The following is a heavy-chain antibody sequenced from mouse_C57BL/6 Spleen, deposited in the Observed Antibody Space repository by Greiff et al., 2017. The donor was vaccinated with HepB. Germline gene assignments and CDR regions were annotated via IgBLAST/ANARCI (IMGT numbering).Heavy chain of an antibody. J-gene: IGHJ4*01. V-gene: IGHV1-36*01. CDR3: ARGYYGSSYPYYAMDY. CDR2: VYPYNGGT. Sequence: VHVKQSGPVLVKPGPSVKISCKASGFTFTDYYMHWVKQSHGKSLEWIGLVYPYNGGTSYNQKFKGKATLTVDTSSSTAYMELNSLTSEDSAVYYGARGYYGSSYPYYAMDYWGQGTSVTVSS. D-gene: IGHD1-1*01. CDR1: GFTFTDYY.